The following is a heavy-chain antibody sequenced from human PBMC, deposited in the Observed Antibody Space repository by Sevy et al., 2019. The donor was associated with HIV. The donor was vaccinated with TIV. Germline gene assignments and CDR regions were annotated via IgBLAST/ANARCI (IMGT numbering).Heavy chain of an antibody. CDR1: GYTFTGYS. CDR2: INPNSGGT. CDR3: ARVWNSDYYDSSGPNWFDT. V-gene: IGHV1-2*02. Sequence: ASVKVSCKASGYTFTGYSMHWVRQAPGQGLEWMGWINPNSGGTNYSQKFQGRVTMTRDTSINTAYMDMRKLRVDDTAVYFCARVWNSDYYDSSGPNWFDTWGQGTLVTVSS. D-gene: IGHD3-22*01. J-gene: IGHJ5*02.